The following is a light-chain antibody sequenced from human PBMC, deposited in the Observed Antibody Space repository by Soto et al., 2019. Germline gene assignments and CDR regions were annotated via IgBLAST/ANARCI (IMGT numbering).Light chain of an antibody. CDR3: QQYNNWPPKQYT. J-gene: IGKJ2*01. CDR2: GAS. Sequence: EIVMTQSPATLSVSPGERATLSCRASQSVSSNLAWYQHKPGQAPRLLIYGASTRATGIPARFSASGSGTEFSLTISILQSEDFPVYYGQQYNNWPPKQYTFGQGTKLEIK. CDR1: QSVSSN. V-gene: IGKV3-15*01.